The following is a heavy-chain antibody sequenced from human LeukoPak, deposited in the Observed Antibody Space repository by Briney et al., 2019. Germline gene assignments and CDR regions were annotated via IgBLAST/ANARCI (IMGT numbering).Heavy chain of an antibody. J-gene: IGHJ4*02. CDR2: IFGSGGSA. Sequence: GGSLRLSCTASGFAFNNYAMYWVRQAPRKGLEWVAGIFGSGGSAHYADSVKGRFTISRDNSKNTVYLQMDSLRGEDTALYYCTKTTSGYSSGQYPGWPADHWGQGALVTVSS. D-gene: IGHD6-25*01. CDR1: GFAFNNYA. CDR3: TKTTSGYSSGQYPGWPADH. V-gene: IGHV3-23*01.